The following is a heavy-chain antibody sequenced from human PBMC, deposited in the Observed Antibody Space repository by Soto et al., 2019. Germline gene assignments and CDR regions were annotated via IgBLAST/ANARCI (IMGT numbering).Heavy chain of an antibody. CDR2: IYYSGST. J-gene: IGHJ5*02. V-gene: IGHV4-31*03. Sequence: QVQLQASGPGLVKPSQTLSLTCTVSGGSISSGGYYWSWIRQHPGKGLEWLGYIYYSGSTYYNPALKSRVTISVDTSTNQYSLKLSSVTAADTAVYYCARGGYCSGGSCYRIRWFDPWGQGTLVIVSS. D-gene: IGHD2-15*01. CDR1: GGSISSGGYY. CDR3: ARGGYCSGGSCYRIRWFDP.